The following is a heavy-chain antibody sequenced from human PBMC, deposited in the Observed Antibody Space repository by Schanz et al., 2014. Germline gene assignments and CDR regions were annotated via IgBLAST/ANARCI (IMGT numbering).Heavy chain of an antibody. CDR1: GFIFRSFG. J-gene: IGHJ4*02. Sequence: QGQLVESGGGVVQPGKSLRLSCATSGFIFRSFGIHWVRQAPGKGLEWVAVIWSDGTNEYYADSVKGRFTISGDSSKYTVYLQMNSLRAEDTAVYYCARGGPAYYFDDWGQGTLVTDSS. V-gene: IGHV3-33*01. CDR2: IWSDGTNE. CDR3: ARGGPAYYFDD.